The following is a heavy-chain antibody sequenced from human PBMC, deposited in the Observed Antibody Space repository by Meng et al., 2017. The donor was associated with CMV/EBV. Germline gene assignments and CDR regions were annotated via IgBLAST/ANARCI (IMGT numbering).Heavy chain of an antibody. Sequence: SISSYYWSWIRQPAGKGLEWIGRIYTSGSTNYNPSLESRVTMSVDTSKNQFSLKLSSVTAADTAVYYCARDQVPAATYYYYYGMDVWGQGTTVTVSS. D-gene: IGHD2-2*01. CDR1: SISSYY. CDR3: ARDQVPAATYYYYYGMDV. J-gene: IGHJ6*02. CDR2: IYTSGST. V-gene: IGHV4-4*07.